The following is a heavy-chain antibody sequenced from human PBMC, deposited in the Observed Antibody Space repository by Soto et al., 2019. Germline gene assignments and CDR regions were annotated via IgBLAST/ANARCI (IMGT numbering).Heavy chain of an antibody. CDR1: GGSISSSSYY. J-gene: IGHJ4*02. Sequence: QLQLQESGPGLVKPSETLSLTCTVSGGSISSSSYYWGWIRQPPGKGLEWIGSIYYSGSTYYNPSLKSRVTISVDTSKNQFSLKLSSVTAADTAVYYCARTYYDYISADYWGQGTLVTVSS. CDR2: IYYSGST. D-gene: IGHD3-16*01. V-gene: IGHV4-39*01. CDR3: ARTYYDYISADY.